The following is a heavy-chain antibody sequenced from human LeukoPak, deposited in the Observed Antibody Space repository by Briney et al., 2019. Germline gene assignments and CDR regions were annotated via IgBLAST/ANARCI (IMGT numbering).Heavy chain of an antibody. CDR2: VSAYNGNT. CDR1: GYTFTNYA. V-gene: IGHV1-18*01. J-gene: IGHJ3*02. D-gene: IGHD5-12*01. CDR3: ARDIVAIQGAFDI. Sequence: ASVKVSCKASGYTFTNYAISWVRQAPGQGLEWMGWVSAYNGNTNYAQRLQGRVTMTTDTSTSTAYMELRSLRSDDTAVYYCARDIVAIQGAFDIWGQGTMVTVSP.